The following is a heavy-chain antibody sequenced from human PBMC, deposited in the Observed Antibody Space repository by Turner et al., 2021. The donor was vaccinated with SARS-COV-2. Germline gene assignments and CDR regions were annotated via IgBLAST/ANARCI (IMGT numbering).Heavy chain of an antibody. J-gene: IGHJ4*02. CDR2: IFHGGSA. V-gene: IGHV4-4*07. Sequence: QVQLQESGTGLVKPSETLSLTCTVSGGYIGSFYWSWIRQPAGQGLEWIGRIFHGGSANYKSSLTSRVTMSTDMSKNQISLKLSSVTAADTAVYYCTRGNVVTGIDYWGQGLLVTVSS. D-gene: IGHD2-21*02. CDR1: GGYIGSFY. CDR3: TRGNVVTGIDY.